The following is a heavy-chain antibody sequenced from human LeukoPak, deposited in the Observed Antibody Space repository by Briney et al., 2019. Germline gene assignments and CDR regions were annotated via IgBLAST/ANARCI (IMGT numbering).Heavy chain of an antibody. J-gene: IGHJ4*02. V-gene: IGHV4-61*02. D-gene: IGHD2-15*01. CDR1: GGSISSGSYY. CDR3: ASDLPYCSGGSCRTTSDY. Sequence: SQTLSLTCTVSGGSISSGSYYWSWIRQPAGKGLEWIGRIYISGSTSYNPSLKSRVTISVDTSKNQFSLKLSSVTAADTAVYYCASDLPYCSGGSCRTTSDYWGQGTLVTVSS. CDR2: IYISGST.